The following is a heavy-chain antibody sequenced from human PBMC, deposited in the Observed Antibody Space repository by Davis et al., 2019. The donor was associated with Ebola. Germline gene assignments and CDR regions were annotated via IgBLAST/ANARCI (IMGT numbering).Heavy chain of an antibody. D-gene: IGHD4-17*01. V-gene: IGHV1-3*01. J-gene: IGHJ4*02. CDR3: ARLAVTTTGVDY. Sequence: ASVKVSCKASGYTFTSYYMHWVRQAPGQRLEWMGWINAGNGNTKYSQKFQGRVTITRDTSASTAYMELSSLRSEDTAVYYCARLAVTTTGVDYWGQGTLVTVSS. CDR1: GYTFTSYY. CDR2: INAGNGNT.